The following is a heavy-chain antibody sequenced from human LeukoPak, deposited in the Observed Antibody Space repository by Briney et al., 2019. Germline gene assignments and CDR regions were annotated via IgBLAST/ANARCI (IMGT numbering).Heavy chain of an antibody. J-gene: IGHJ6*02. Sequence: ASVKVSCEGSGYTFNTYGISWVRQAPGQGLEWMGWISAYNGDTRYAQKFQDRVTMTTDTSANTAHMELRSLTSDDTAVYYCARDTRFTLVRGVLIDPGMDVWGQGTTVIVSS. CDR1: GYTFNTYG. CDR2: ISAYNGDT. D-gene: IGHD3-10*01. CDR3: ARDTRFTLVRGVLIDPGMDV. V-gene: IGHV1-18*01.